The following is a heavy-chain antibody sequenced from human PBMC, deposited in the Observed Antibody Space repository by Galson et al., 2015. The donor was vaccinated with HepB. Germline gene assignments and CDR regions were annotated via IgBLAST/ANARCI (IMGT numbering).Heavy chain of an antibody. V-gene: IGHV1-69*13. CDR2: IIPIFGTA. Sequence: SVKVSCKASGGTFSSYAISWVRQAPGQGLEWMGGIIPIFGTANYAQKFQGRVTITADESTSSAYMELSSLRSADTTVYYCAGNYYDNYDFWVYWGQGTLVTVSS. CDR1: GGTFSSYA. D-gene: IGHD3/OR15-3a*01. CDR3: AGNYYDNYDFWVY. J-gene: IGHJ4*02.